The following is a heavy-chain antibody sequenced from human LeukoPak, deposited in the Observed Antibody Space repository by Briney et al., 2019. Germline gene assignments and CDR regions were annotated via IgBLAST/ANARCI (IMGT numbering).Heavy chain of an antibody. CDR3: GRDFGLIGTKRSFDI. CDR1: GFTFSDYY. D-gene: IGHD1-7*01. J-gene: IGHJ3*02. Sequence: PGGSLRLSCAASGFTFSDYYMGWIRQAPGKGLEWRSYISGTGTTIFSADSVKGRFTISRDNAKNSLDLQMNSLRAEDTAVYFCGRDFGLIGTKRSFDIWGQGTMVTVSS. V-gene: IGHV3-11*01. CDR2: ISGTGTTI.